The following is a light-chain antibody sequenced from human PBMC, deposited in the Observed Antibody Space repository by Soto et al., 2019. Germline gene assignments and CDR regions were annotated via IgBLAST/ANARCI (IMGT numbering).Light chain of an antibody. J-gene: IGLJ1*01. Sequence: QSALTQPASVSGSPGQSITISCTGTRSDVGGYNYVSWYQQHPGKAPKLMIYDVSNRPSGVSNRFSGSKSGNTASLTISGFQAEDEADYYCNSYTSSSTYLFGTGTKVTVL. CDR3: NSYTSSSTYL. CDR1: RSDVGGYNY. CDR2: DVS. V-gene: IGLV2-14*01.